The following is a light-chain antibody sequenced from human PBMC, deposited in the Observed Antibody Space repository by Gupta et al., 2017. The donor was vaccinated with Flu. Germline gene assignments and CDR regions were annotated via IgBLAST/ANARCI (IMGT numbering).Light chain of an antibody. CDR1: SGHSSYA. J-gene: IGLJ3*02. V-gene: IGLV4-69*01. CDR3: QTWGTGIRV. CDR2: RNSDGSH. Sequence: QLVLTQSPSASAPLGASVKLTCTLSSGHSSYAIAWHQQQPGRGPRYLMNRNSDGSHTSGDGIPGHFSGSSSGAERYLTISSLQSEDEADYYCQTWGTGIRVFGGGTKLTVL.